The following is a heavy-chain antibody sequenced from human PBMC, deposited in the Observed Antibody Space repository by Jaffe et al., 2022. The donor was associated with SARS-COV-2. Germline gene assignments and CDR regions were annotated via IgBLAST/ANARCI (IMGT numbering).Heavy chain of an antibody. CDR2: IYTSGST. CDR3: ARDNEDYYGSGSYYWGGAFDI. J-gene: IGHJ3*02. CDR1: GGSISSGSYY. V-gene: IGHV4-61*02. D-gene: IGHD3-10*01. Sequence: QVQLQESGPGLVKPSQTLSLTCTVSGGSISSGSYYWSWIRQPAGKGLEWIGRIYTSGSTNYNPSLKSRVTISVDTSKNQFSLKLSSVTAADTAVYYCARDNEDYYGSGSYYWGGAFDIWGQGTMVTVSS.